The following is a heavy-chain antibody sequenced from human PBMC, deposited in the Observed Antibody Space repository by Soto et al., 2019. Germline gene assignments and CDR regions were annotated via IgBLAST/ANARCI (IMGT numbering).Heavy chain of an antibody. D-gene: IGHD2-21*02. CDR1: GLTFGNYA. V-gene: IGHV3-23*01. CDR2: ISGDSGRT. Sequence: EVQLLESGGGLVQPGGSVRLSCAASGLTFGNYAMSWVRQAPGKGLGWVSAISGDSGRTYYADSVKGRFTISRDNSKNTLYLQMNTLRAEDTAVYYCAVTPNCGRDCSAASYWYFDIWGRGTLVTGSS. J-gene: IGHJ2*01. CDR3: AVTPNCGRDCSAASYWYFDI.